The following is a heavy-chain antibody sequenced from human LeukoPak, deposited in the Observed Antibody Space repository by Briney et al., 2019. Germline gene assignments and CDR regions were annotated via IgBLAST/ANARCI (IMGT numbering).Heavy chain of an antibody. CDR3: ARIRCGRGQARCYNH. CDR1: GVSVSDYY. D-gene: IGHD2-21*01. Sequence: SETLSLTCAVSGVSVSDYYWSWIRQSPEKGLECIGEVSPGGYTTYNPSLRSRVIISEDTSENQLSLNVTSVTAADTALYYCARIRCGRGQARCYNHWAQGSLVTVSS. V-gene: IGHV4-34*01. J-gene: IGHJ5*02. CDR2: VSPGGYT.